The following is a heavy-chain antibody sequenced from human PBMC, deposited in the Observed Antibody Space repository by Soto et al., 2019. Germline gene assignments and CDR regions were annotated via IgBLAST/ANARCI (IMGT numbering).Heavy chain of an antibody. J-gene: IGHJ6*02. Sequence: SVKVSCKASGGTFSSYAISWVRQAPGQGLEWMGGIIPIFGTANYAQKFQGRVTITADKSTSTAYMELSSLRSEDTAVYYCASDSSVGNYDFLNPTGYYYGMDVWGQGTTVTVSS. V-gene: IGHV1-69*06. D-gene: IGHD3-3*01. CDR2: IIPIFGTA. CDR3: ASDSSVGNYDFLNPTGYYYGMDV. CDR1: GGTFSSYA.